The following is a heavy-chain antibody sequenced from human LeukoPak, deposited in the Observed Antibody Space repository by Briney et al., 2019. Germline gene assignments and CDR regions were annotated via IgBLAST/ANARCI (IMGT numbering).Heavy chain of an antibody. J-gene: IGHJ4*02. CDR3: AILVGATSLDY. D-gene: IGHD1-26*01. Sequence: GGSLRLSCAASGFTFSSYAMTWVRQAPGKGLEWVSAISASGGSTYYADSVKGRFTISRDNSKNTLYLQMNSLRAEDTAVYYCAILVGATSLDYWGQGTLVTVSS. CDR2: ISASGGST. CDR1: GFTFSSYA. V-gene: IGHV3-23*01.